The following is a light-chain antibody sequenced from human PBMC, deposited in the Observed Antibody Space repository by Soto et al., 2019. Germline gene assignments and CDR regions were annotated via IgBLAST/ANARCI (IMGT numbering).Light chain of an antibody. CDR3: QQYGSSPYT. CDR1: QSVSSSY. J-gene: IGKJ2*01. V-gene: IGKV3-20*01. Sequence: EIVLTQSPGTLSLSPGERATLSCRASQSVSSSYLAWYQQKPGQAPRLLIYGASSRATGIPARFSGSGSGTDFTLTISRLEPEDFAVYYCQQYGSSPYTFGQGTKLAIK. CDR2: GAS.